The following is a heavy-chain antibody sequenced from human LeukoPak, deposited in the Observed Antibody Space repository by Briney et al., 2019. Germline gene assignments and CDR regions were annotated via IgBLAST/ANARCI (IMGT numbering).Heavy chain of an antibody. V-gene: IGHV3-74*01. D-gene: IGHD3-9*01. CDR2: INSDGSST. J-gene: IGHJ3*02. Sequence: PGGSLRLSCAASGFTFSSYWIHWVRQAPGKGLVWVSRINSDGSSTSYADSVKGRFTISRDNAKNTLYLQMNSLRAEDTAVYYCNLYFDWFIESSNAFDIWGQGTMVTVSS. CDR3: NLYFDWFIESSNAFDI. CDR1: GFTFSSYW.